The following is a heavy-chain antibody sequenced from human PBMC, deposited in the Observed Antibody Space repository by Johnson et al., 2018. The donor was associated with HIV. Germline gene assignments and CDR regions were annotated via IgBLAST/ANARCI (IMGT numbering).Heavy chain of an antibody. CDR1: GFTFDDYA. D-gene: IGHD3-22*01. V-gene: IGHV3-9*01. CDR3: VRGDYDRSDAFDI. Sequence: VQLVESGGGLVQPGRSLRLSCAASGFTFDDYAMHWVRQAPGKGLEWVSGISGSGGSTYYADSVKGRFTISRDSAKNSLYLQMNSLRAEDTALYYCVRGDYDRSDAFDIWGQGTMVTVSS. CDR2: ISGSGGST. J-gene: IGHJ3*02.